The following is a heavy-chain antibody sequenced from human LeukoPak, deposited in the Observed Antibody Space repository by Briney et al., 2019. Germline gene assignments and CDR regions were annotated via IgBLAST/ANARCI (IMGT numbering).Heavy chain of an antibody. V-gene: IGHV3-33*06. D-gene: IGHD6-19*01. CDR3: AKDHRGGWSGYFDS. Sequence: PGGSLRPSCAASGFSFSSYGTYCVRQAPPEGLEWVAVIWHDESAEFYGDSVRGRFSISRDNSKNTLYLQMDRLRVEDTARYYCAKDHRGGWSGYFDSWGQGALVTVSS. J-gene: IGHJ4*02. CDR1: GFSFSSYG. CDR2: IWHDESAE.